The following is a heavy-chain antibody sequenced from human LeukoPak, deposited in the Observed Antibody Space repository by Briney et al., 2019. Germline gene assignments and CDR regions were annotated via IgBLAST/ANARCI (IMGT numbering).Heavy chain of an antibody. CDR2: MYNRGST. V-gene: IGHV4-59*01. Sequence: SETLSLTCTVSGDSISNYYWSWIRQSPGKKLEWIGYMYNRGSTIYNPSLKSRVTISTDTSKNQFSLRLTSVTAADTAVYYCARAEKAVTGTLDYWGQGTLITVSS. CDR1: GDSISNYY. D-gene: IGHD6-19*01. CDR3: ARAEKAVTGTLDY. J-gene: IGHJ4*02.